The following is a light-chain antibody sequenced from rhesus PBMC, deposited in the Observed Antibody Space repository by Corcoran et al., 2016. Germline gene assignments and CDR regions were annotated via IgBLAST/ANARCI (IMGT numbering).Light chain of an antibody. CDR3: QHYYSTPYS. CDR1: QGITND. CDR2: EAS. J-gene: IGKJ2*01. Sequence: DIQMTQSPSSLSASVGDRVTITCRASQGITNDLAWYQQKPGETPKLRIYEASRLQSGIPSRFGGSGSGTDFTLTISSLQSEDFATYYCQHYYSTPYSFGQGTKVEIK. V-gene: IGKV1-25*01.